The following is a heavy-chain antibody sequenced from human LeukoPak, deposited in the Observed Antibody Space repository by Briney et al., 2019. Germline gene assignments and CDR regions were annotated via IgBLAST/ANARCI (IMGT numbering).Heavy chain of an antibody. CDR3: ARAPDYGDYFYYYYGMDV. J-gene: IGHJ6*02. Sequence: ASVKVSCKASGYTFTSYDINWVRQAPGQGLEWMGWISAYNGNTNYAQKLQGRVTMTTDTSTSTAYMELRSLRSDDTAVYYCARAPDYGDYFYYYYGMDVWGQGTTVTVSS. CDR1: GYTFTSYD. V-gene: IGHV1-18*01. CDR2: ISAYNGNT. D-gene: IGHD4-17*01.